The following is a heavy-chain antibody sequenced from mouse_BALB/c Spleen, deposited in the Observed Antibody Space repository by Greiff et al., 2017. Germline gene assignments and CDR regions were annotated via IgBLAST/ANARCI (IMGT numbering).Heavy chain of an antibody. CDR2: INSNGGST. J-gene: IGHJ3*01. Sequence: DVMLVESGGGLVQPGGSLKLSCAASGFTFSSYGMSWVRQTPDKRLELVATINSNGGSTYYPDSVKGRFTISRDNAKNTLYLQMSSLKSEDTAMYYCARGDGGFAYWGQGTLVTVSA. CDR3: ARGDGGFAY. CDR1: GFTFSSYG. D-gene: IGHD3-3*01. V-gene: IGHV5-6-3*01.